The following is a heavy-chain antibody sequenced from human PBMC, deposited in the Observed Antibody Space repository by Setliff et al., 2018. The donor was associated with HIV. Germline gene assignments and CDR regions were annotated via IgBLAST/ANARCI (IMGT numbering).Heavy chain of an antibody. D-gene: IGHD5-18*01. Sequence: AGGSLRLSCIASGFTFSAHGMHWVRQAPGKGLEWVAFINYDVTYEHYADSVKGRFTISRDNSKNTLYLQMNSLRAEDTAVYYCARDQWGYSYGYYYYYYMDVWGKGTTVTVSS. CDR2: INYDVTYE. CDR3: ARDQWGYSYGYYYYYYMDV. V-gene: IGHV3-30*02. J-gene: IGHJ6*03. CDR1: GFTFSAHG.